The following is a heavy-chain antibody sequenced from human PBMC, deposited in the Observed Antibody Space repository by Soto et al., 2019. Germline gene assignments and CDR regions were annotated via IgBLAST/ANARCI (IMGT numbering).Heavy chain of an antibody. CDR1: GYTFTTYH. Sequence: QVQLVQSGAXVXXPGASVKVSCKASGYTFTTYHISWVRQAPGQGLEWMGWISAYNGNTNYAQKLQGRVTMTTDTPTSAAYRELRSRRSDDAAVYYCAGGAPPELDSGQGTLVTVSS. D-gene: IGHD1-7*01. CDR3: AGGAPPELD. J-gene: IGHJ4*02. CDR2: ISAYNGNT. V-gene: IGHV1-18*01.